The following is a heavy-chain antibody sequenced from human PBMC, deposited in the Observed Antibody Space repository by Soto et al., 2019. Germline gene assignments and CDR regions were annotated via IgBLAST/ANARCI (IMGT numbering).Heavy chain of an antibody. Sequence: GGSLRLSCAASGFTFSSYAMSWVRQAPGKGLEWVSAISGSGGSTYYADSVKGRFTISRDNSKNTLYLQMNSLRAEDTAVYYCAKVNPFNYLGSGQTGHWYDPWRQGTLVTVSS. V-gene: IGHV3-23*01. D-gene: IGHD3-10*01. CDR2: ISGSGGST. CDR1: GFTFSSYA. CDR3: AKVNPFNYLGSGQTGHWYDP. J-gene: IGHJ5*02.